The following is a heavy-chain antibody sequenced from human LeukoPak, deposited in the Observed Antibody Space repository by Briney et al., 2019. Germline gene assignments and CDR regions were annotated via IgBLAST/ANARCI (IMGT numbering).Heavy chain of an antibody. CDR2: IIPIFGTA. CDR3: APYYYDSGGVPNWFDP. CDR1: GGTFSSYA. D-gene: IGHD3-22*01. V-gene: IGHV1-69*05. Sequence: SVKVSCKASGGTFSSYAISWVRQAPGQGLEWMGGIIPIFGTANYAQKFQGRVTITTDKSTSTAYMELSSLRSEDTAVYYCAPYYYDSGGVPNWFDPWGQGTLVTVSS. J-gene: IGHJ5*02.